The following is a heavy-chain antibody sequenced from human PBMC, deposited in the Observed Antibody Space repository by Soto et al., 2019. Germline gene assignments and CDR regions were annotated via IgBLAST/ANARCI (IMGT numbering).Heavy chain of an antibody. Sequence: QVQLEQSGAEVKKPGSSVKVSCKASGGTFRNSAFSWVRQAPGQGLEWMGGIMPIFRTPDYAQKFQGRVTITADEPTSTTYMELSGLRSDDTAVYYCARDNDRPQLGGNYYYILDVWGHGTAVTVSS. V-gene: IGHV1-69*12. CDR3: ARDNDRPQLGGNYYYILDV. CDR2: IMPIFRTP. CDR1: GGTFRNSA. D-gene: IGHD1-1*01. J-gene: IGHJ6*02.